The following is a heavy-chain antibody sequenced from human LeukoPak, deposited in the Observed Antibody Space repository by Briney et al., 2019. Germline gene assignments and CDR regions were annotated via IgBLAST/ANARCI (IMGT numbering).Heavy chain of an antibody. D-gene: IGHD3-9*01. CDR1: GITVRSYY. V-gene: IGHV3-53*01. J-gene: IGHJ2*01. Sequence: GGSLRLSCAVSGITVRSYYMSWVREAPGKGLEGVSIIYGGGTTYYTDSVKVRFTISRDSSKTTVYLQMNRLRAEDTAVYFCAKLTDFWGRGTLVTVSS. CDR3: AKLTDF. CDR2: IYGGGTT.